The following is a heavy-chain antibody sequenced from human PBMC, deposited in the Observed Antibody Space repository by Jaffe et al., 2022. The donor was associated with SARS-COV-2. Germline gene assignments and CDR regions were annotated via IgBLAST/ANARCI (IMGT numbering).Heavy chain of an antibody. Sequence: QVQLQQWGAGLLKPSETLSLTCAVYAESFSGYQWSWIRQPPGGGLEWIGEINHSGTTNYNPSLKSRVTISVDTSKHQFSLKLSSLTAADTAVYYCARGLLWFGERDYYYSYMDVWDKGTTVTVSS. J-gene: IGHJ6*03. CDR1: AESFSGYQ. D-gene: IGHD3-10*01. CDR2: INHSGTT. V-gene: IGHV4-34*01. CDR3: ARGLLWFGERDYYYSYMDV.